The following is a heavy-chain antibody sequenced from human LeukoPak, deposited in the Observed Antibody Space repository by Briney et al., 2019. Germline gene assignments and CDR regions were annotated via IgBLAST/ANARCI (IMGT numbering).Heavy chain of an antibody. J-gene: IGHJ4*02. CDR2: TNPNSGAT. CDR3: ARGYWVGYCSSTSCAYFDY. V-gene: IGHV1-2*02. CDR1: GYTFTGYY. Sequence: ASVKVSCKASGYTFTGYYIHWVRQAPGQGLEWMGWTNPNSGATNYAQKFQGRVTMTRDTSISTAYMELSSLRSDDTAVYYCARGYWVGYCSSTSCAYFDYWGQGTLASVSS. D-gene: IGHD2-2*01.